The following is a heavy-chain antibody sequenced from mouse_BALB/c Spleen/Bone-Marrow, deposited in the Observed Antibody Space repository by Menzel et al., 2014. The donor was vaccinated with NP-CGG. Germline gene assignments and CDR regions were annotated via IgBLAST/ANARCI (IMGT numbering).Heavy chain of an antibody. J-gene: IGHJ3*01. V-gene: IGHV1S56*01. Sequence: QVQLKESGPELVKPGASVRISCKASGYTFTSYYIHWVKQRPGQGLEWIGWTYPGNVNTKYNEKFKGKATLTADKSSSTAYMQLSSLTSEDSAVYFCARDYDYDAWFAYWGQGTLVTVSA. D-gene: IGHD2-4*01. CDR3: ARDYDYDAWFAY. CDR1: GYTFTSYY. CDR2: TYPGNVNT.